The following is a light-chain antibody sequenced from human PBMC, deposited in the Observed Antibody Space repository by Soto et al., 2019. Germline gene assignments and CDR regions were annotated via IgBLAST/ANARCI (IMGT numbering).Light chain of an antibody. J-gene: IGKJ4*01. CDR3: QQYQRYPPS. CDR2: GAT. V-gene: IGKV1-16*01. Sequence: DIQMTQSPPSLSSSVGYIFTIIFRASECINSYLAWFQQKPGKDPKSLIYGATSLQRWVQSRFSGSGGDTDFSLTISSLQPEDIATYYCQQYQRYPPSFGGGTKVDIK. CDR1: ECINSY.